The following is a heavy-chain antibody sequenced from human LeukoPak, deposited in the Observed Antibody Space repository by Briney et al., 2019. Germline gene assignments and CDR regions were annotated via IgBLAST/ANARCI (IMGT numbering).Heavy chain of an antibody. J-gene: IGHJ6*02. CDR1: GGSISSYY. CDR2: IYYSGST. V-gene: IGHV4-59*01. Sequence: SETLSLTCTVSGGSISSYYWSWIRQPPGKGLEWIGYIYYSGSTNCNPSLKSRVTISVDTSKNQFSLKLSSVTAADTAVYYCARQRYYYYGMDVWGQGTTVTVSS. CDR3: ARQRYYYYGMDV.